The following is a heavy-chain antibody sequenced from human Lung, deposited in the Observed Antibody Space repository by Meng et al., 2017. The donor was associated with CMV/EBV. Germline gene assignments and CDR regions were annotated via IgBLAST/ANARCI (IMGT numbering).Heavy chain of an antibody. CDR3: ARALRGYAYPRDAYGV. Sequence: GGSLRLXCAASGFTSSTYDMNWVREAPGKRLELVSSISGSTSSDAHYADPVGGRFTKSRDNSKNTLFLHLSSLRVEDTAIYYCARALRGYAYPRDAYGVWGQGTXVTVSS. J-gene: IGHJ3*01. CDR2: ISGSTSSDA. V-gene: IGHV3-23*01. D-gene: IGHD5-18*01. CDR1: GFTSSTYD.